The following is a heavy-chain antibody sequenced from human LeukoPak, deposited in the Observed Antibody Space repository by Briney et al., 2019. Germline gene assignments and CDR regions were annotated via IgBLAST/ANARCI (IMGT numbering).Heavy chain of an antibody. Sequence: ASVKVSCKASGYTFTSYDINWVRQAPGQGLEWMGIINPSGGSTSYAQKFQGRVTMTRDTSTSTVYMELSSLRSEDTAVYYCARMTTVMDYWGQGTLVTVSS. D-gene: IGHD4-17*01. J-gene: IGHJ4*02. CDR3: ARMTTVMDY. V-gene: IGHV1-46*01. CDR1: GYTFTSYD. CDR2: INPSGGST.